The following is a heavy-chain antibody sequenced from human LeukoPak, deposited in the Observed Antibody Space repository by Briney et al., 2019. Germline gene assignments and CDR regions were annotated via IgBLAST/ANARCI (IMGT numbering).Heavy chain of an antibody. V-gene: IGHV1-8*01. CDR2: MNPNSGNT. D-gene: IGHD4-23*01. Sequence: ASVNVSCKASGYTFTSYDINWVRQATGQGLEWMGWMNPNSGNTGYAQKFRGRVTMTRNTSISTAYMELSSLRSEDTAVYYCATTVDFDYWGQGTLVTVSS. CDR3: ATTVDFDY. J-gene: IGHJ4*02. CDR1: GYTFTSYD.